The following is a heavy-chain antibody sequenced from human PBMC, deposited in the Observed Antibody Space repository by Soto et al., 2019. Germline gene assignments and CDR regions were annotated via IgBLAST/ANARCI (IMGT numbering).Heavy chain of an antibody. Sequence: GSLRLSCAASGFTFSSYAMHWVRQAPGKGLEWVAVISYDGSNKYYADSVKGRFTISRDNSKNTLYLQMNSLRAEDTAVYYCARDRDGYNHFDYWGQGTLVTVSS. CDR2: ISYDGSNK. CDR1: GFTFSSYA. J-gene: IGHJ4*02. V-gene: IGHV3-30-3*01. CDR3: ARDRDGYNHFDY. D-gene: IGHD5-12*01.